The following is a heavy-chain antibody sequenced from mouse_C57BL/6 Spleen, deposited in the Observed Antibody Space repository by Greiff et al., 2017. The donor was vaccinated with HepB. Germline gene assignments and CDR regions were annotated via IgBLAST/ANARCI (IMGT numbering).Heavy chain of an antibody. CDR2: IDPSDSYT. CDR1: GYTFTSYW. Sequence: VQLQQSGAELVRPGTSVKLSCKASGYTFTSYWMHWVKQRPGQGLEWIGVIDPSDSYTNYNQKFKGKATLTVDTSSSTAYMHLSSLTSEDSAVYYCARVVARYFDVWGTGTTVTVSS. J-gene: IGHJ1*03. V-gene: IGHV1-59*01. D-gene: IGHD1-1*01. CDR3: ARVVARYFDV.